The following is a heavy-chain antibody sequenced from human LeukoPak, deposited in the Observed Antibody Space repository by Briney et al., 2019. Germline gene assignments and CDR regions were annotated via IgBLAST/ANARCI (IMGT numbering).Heavy chain of an antibody. V-gene: IGHV4-34*01. Sequence: SETLSLTCAVYGGSFSGYYWSWIRQPPGKGLEWIGEINHSGSTNYNLSLKSRVTISVDTSKNQFSLKLSSVTAADTAVYYCAGERGTTVTTLGYDYWGQGTLVTVSS. CDR1: GGSFSGYY. CDR3: AGERGTTVTTLGYDY. D-gene: IGHD4-17*01. J-gene: IGHJ4*02. CDR2: INHSGST.